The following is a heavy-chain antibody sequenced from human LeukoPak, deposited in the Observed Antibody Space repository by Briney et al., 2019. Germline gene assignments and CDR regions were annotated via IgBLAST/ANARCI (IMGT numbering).Heavy chain of an antibody. J-gene: IGHJ4*02. CDR2: ISGGGGST. Sequence: GAPLRPSCASSGFTFSRYAIRCRHQAPGRRLEWVSIISGGGGSTYYADSVKGRFTISRDNSKNTLYLQMNSLRAEDTAVYYCAEGEFGRGYWGQGTLVTVSS. CDR1: GFTFSRYA. CDR3: AEGEFGRGY. D-gene: IGHD3-10*01. V-gene: IGHV3-23*01.